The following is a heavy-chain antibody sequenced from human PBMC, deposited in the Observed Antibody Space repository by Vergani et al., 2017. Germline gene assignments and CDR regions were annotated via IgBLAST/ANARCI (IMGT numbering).Heavy chain of an antibody. CDR1: GYSFTSYW. D-gene: IGHD3-9*01. V-gene: IGHV5-10-1*01. Sequence: EVQLVQSGAEVKKPGESLRISCKGSGYSFTSYWISWVRQMPGKGLEWMGRIDPSDSYTNYSPSFQGHVTISADKSISTAYLLWSSLKASDTAMCYCATDLPALLRYFDWSTLSMDVGGQGTTVTVYS. CDR2: IDPSDSYT. J-gene: IGHJ6*02. CDR3: ATDLPALLRYFDWSTLSMDV.